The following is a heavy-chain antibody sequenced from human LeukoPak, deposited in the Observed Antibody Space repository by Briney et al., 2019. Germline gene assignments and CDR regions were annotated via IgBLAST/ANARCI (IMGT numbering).Heavy chain of an antibody. CDR3: ARSLAGRWFDP. Sequence: PSETLSLTCTVSGGSISSSSYYWGWIRQPPGKGPEWIGSIYYSGSTYYNPSLKSRVTISVDTSKNQFSLKLSSVTAADTAVYYCARSLAGRWFDPWGQGTLVTVSS. CDR2: IYYSGST. CDR1: GGSISSSSYY. V-gene: IGHV4-39*01. D-gene: IGHD3-16*01. J-gene: IGHJ5*02.